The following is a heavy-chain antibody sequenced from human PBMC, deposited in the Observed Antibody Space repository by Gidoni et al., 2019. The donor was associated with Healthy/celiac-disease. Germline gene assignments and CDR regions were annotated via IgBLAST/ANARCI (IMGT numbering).Heavy chain of an antibody. Sequence: QVQLQQWGAGLLQPSETMSLTCAVYGGSFSGYYWCWFRQPPGKGLEWIGEINHSGSTNYNPSLKSRVTISVDTSKSQFSLKLSSGTAADTAVYYCARGRESGYSYGYHHYNYYYYMDVWGKGTTVTVSS. J-gene: IGHJ6*03. CDR2: INHSGST. CDR3: ARGRESGYSYGYHHYNYYYYMDV. V-gene: IGHV4-34*01. CDR1: GGSFSGYY. D-gene: IGHD5-18*01.